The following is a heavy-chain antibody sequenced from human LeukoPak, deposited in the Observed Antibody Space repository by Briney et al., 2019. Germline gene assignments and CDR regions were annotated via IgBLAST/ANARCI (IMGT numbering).Heavy chain of an antibody. CDR1: GYMFTRHY. CDR3: AREGGGLGYFDS. CDR2: INPSVGST. Sequence: ASVKVSCKATGYMFTRHYVHWVRQAPGHGLEWMGIINPSVGSTNYAQKFQGRVTMTTDTSTSIVYMELSSLRSEDTAVYYCAREGGGLGYFDSWGQGTLVTVSS. D-gene: IGHD3-16*01. J-gene: IGHJ4*02. V-gene: IGHV1-46*01.